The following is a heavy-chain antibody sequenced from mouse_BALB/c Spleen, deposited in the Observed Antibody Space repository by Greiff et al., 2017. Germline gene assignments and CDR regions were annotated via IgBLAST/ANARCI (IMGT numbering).Heavy chain of an antibody. J-gene: IGHJ2*01. Sequence: EVKLMESGPGLVKPSQSLSLTCTVTGYSITSDYAWNWIRQFPGNKLEWMGYISYSGSTSYNPSLKSRISITRDTSKNQFFLQLNSVTTEDTATYYCARYGGTDNYFDYWGQGTTLTVSS. CDR1: GYSITSDYA. CDR3: ARYGGTDNYFDY. CDR2: ISYSGST. D-gene: IGHD1-1*02. V-gene: IGHV3-2*02.